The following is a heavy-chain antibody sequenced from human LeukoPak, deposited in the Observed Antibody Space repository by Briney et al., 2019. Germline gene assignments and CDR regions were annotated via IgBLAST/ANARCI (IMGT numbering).Heavy chain of an antibody. CDR2: IDPSGGST. J-gene: IGHJ5*02. V-gene: IGHV1-46*01. CDR3: ARDLGLRGVTNWFDP. Sequence: EASVKVSCKASAYSFSSYLFHWVRQAPGQGLEWMGIIDPSGGSTGYAQKFRGRVTMTRDTSTSTVYMELSSLRSEDTAVYYCARDLGLRGVTNWFDPWGQGTLVTVSS. CDR1: AYSFSSYL. D-gene: IGHD3-10*01.